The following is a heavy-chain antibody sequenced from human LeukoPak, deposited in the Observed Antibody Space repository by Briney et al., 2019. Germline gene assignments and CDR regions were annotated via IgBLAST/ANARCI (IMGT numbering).Heavy chain of an antibody. J-gene: IGHJ6*02. CDR3: ARFRYYYYGMDV. CDR2: INHSGST. Sequence: SETPSLTCAVYGGSFSGYYWSWIRQPPGKGLEWIGEINHSGSTNYNPSLKSRVTISVDTSKNQFSLKLSSVTAADTAVYYCARFRYYYYGMDVWGQGTTVTVSS. V-gene: IGHV4-34*01. CDR1: GGSFSGYY.